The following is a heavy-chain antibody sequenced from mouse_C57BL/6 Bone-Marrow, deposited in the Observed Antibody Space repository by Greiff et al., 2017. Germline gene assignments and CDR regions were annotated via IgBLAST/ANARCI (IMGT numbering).Heavy chain of an antibody. CDR1: GFNIKDDY. CDR3: TPRTPVVA. Sequence: VQLQQSGAELVRPGASVKLSCTASGFNIKDDYMHWVKQRPEQGLEWIGWIDPENGDTEYASKFQGKATIPADPSSNTAYLQLSSLTSEDTAVSISTPRTPVVAWGEGATLTVSS. V-gene: IGHV14-4*01. D-gene: IGHD1-1*01. CDR2: IDPENGDT. J-gene: IGHJ2*01.